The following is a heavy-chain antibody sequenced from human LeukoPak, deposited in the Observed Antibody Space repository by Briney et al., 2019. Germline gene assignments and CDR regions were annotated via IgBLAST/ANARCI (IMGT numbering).Heavy chain of an antibody. CDR1: GFTFSSYW. V-gene: IGHV3-7*01. D-gene: IGHD1-26*01. J-gene: IGHJ4*02. CDR3: ARDPVEWELLLDY. CDR2: MNIDGGEK. Sequence: GGSLRLSCAASGFTFSSYWMGWVRQAPGKRREWVANMNIDGGEKYYADSAKGRFTISRDNARNSVYLQMNSLRVEDTAVYYCARDPVEWELLLDYWGQGTLVTVSS.